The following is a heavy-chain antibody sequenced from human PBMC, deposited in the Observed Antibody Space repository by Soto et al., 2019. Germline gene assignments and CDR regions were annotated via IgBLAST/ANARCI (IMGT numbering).Heavy chain of an antibody. CDR3: ARAGGYGYGEQTFDY. CDR1: GFTFSGYA. Sequence: QVQLVESGGGVVQPGRSLRLSCAASGFTFSGYAMHWVRQAPGKGLEWVAVIWYDGTNTYYGDSVKGRFTVSRDNSKNTLWLQMSSLRVEDTAVYYWARAGGYGYGEQTFDYWGQGTLVTVSS. J-gene: IGHJ4*02. V-gene: IGHV3-33*01. CDR2: IWYDGTNT. D-gene: IGHD5-18*01.